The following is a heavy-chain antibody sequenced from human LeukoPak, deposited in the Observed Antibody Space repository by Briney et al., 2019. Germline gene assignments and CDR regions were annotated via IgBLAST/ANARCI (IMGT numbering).Heavy chain of an antibody. CDR2: ISSSGSTI. CDR1: GFTFSDYY. D-gene: IGHD3-3*01. Sequence: GGSLRLSCAASGFTFSDYYMSWIRQAPGKGLEWVSYISSSGSTIYYADSVKGRFTISRDNAKNSLYLQLNSLRAEDTAVYYCARDWSVYYRNYYYYYMDVWGKGPTVTVSS. CDR3: ARDWSVYYRNYYYYYMDV. V-gene: IGHV3-11*04. J-gene: IGHJ6*03.